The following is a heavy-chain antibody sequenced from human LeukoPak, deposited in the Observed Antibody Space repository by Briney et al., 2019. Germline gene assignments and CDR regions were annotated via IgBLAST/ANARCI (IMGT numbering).Heavy chain of an antibody. J-gene: IGHJ5*02. CDR3: AKGDYDFAADWFDP. D-gene: IGHD3-3*01. CDR2: INPNSGGT. Sequence: ASVKVSCKASGYTFTGYYMHWVRQAPGQGLEWMGWINPNSGGTNYAQKFQGRVTMTRDTSISTAYMELSRLRSEDTALYYCAKGDYDFAADWFDPWGQGTLVTVSS. V-gene: IGHV1-2*02. CDR1: GYTFTGYY.